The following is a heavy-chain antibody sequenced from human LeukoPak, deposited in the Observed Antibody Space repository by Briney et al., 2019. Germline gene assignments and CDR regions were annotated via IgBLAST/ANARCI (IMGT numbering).Heavy chain of an antibody. J-gene: IGHJ4*02. V-gene: IGHV3-15*01. CDR2: IKSKTDGGTT. CDR1: GFTFSNAW. Sequence: GGSLRLSCAASGFTFSNAWMSWVRQAPGKGLEWVGRIKSKTDGGTTDYAAPVKGRFTISRDDSKNTLYLQMNSLRAEDTAVYYCARGSGKFDYWGQGTLVTVSS. CDR3: ARGSGKFDY. D-gene: IGHD3-10*01.